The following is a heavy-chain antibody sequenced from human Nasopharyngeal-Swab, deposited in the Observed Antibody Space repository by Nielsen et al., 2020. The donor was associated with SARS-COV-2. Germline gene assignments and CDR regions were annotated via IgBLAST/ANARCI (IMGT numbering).Heavy chain of an antibody. J-gene: IGHJ3*02. V-gene: IGHV4-39*01. Sequence: WIRQPPGKGLEWIGSIYYSGSTYYNPSLKSRVTISVDTSKNQFSLKLSSVTAADTAVYYCARQGTRCSGGSCYWDAFDIWGQRTMVTVSS. CDR2: IYYSGST. D-gene: IGHD2-15*01. CDR3: ARQGTRCSGGSCYWDAFDI.